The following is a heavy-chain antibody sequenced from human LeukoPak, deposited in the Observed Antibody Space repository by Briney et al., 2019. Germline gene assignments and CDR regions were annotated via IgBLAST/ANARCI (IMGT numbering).Heavy chain of an antibody. V-gene: IGHV4-34*01. CDR2: VDHSGST. D-gene: IGHD3-16*02. CDR1: VGSFNDYY. CDR3: ARGLVTYSNYEYIWGRSRHPQRGCFDY. Sequence: SETLSLTCAVYVGSFNDYYWTWIRQPPGKGLEWIGEVDHSGSTNYYPSLKSRVTISVDTSKNQFSPKLTSVTAADTAVYYCARGLVTYSNYEYIWGRSRHPQRGCFDYWGHGTLVTVSS. J-gene: IGHJ4*01.